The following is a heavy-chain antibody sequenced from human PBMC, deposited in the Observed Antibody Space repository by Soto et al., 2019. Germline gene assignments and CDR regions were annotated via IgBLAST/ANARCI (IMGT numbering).Heavy chain of an antibody. Sequence: QSPGQGLEWIGWISGYNGNSKYAQMIQGRVTMTIDSSTSTAYMELRSLISYDTAVYYCAREPLMTYMDVWGKGTTVTVSS. D-gene: IGHD3-9*01. CDR2: ISGYNGNS. CDR3: AREPLMTYMDV. V-gene: IGHV1-18*01. J-gene: IGHJ6*03.